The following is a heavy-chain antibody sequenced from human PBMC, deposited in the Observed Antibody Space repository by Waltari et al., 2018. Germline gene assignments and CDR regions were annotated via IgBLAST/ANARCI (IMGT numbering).Heavy chain of an antibody. CDR2: MNTNKGNT. V-gene: IGHV1-8*01. Sequence: QVQLVQSGAEVKKPGASVKVSCKASGYTFTSYDINWVRQATGQGLEWMGWMNTNKGNTGYAQKFQGRVTMTRNTSISTAYMELSSLRSEDTAVYYCARGQLLWVGTRYFDYWGQGTLVTVSS. D-gene: IGHD3-10*01. J-gene: IGHJ4*02. CDR1: GYTFTSYD. CDR3: ARGQLLWVGTRYFDY.